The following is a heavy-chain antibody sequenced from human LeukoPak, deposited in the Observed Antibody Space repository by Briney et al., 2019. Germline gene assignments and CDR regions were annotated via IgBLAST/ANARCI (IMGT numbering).Heavy chain of an antibody. CDR3: ARLKLAVAGANWFGP. CDR1: GYTFTSYD. D-gene: IGHD6-19*01. V-gene: IGHV1-8*01. Sequence: ASVKVSCKASGYTFTSYDINWVRQATGQGLEWMGWMNPNSGNTGYAQKFQGRVTMTRNTSISTAYMELSSLRSEDTAVYYCARLKLAVAGANWFGPWGQGTLVTVSS. CDR2: MNPNSGNT. J-gene: IGHJ5*02.